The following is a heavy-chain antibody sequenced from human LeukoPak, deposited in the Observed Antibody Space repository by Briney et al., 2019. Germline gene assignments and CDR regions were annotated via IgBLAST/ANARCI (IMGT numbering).Heavy chain of an antibody. CDR1: GFTFSTYG. CDR3: ARDKNYYDSSGRRKVTDY. V-gene: IGHV3-48*04. CDR2: ISSSGNTI. D-gene: IGHD3-22*01. Sequence: GGSLRLSCAPSGFTFSTYGMHWVRQAPGKGLEWVSYISSSGNTIYYADSVKGRFTISRDNAKNSLYLQMNSLRAEDTAIYYCARDKNYYDSSGRRKVTDYWGQGTLVSVSS. J-gene: IGHJ4*02.